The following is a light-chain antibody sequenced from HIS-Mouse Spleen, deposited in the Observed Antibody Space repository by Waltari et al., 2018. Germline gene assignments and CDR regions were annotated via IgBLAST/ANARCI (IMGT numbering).Light chain of an antibody. Sequence: SYELTQPPSVSVSPGQTASITCSGDKWGDKSACWYPQKPGQSPVLVIYQDSKRPSGIPERFSGSNSGNTATLTISGTQAMDEADYYCQAWDSSTAVFGGGTKLTVL. J-gene: IGLJ2*01. V-gene: IGLV3-1*01. CDR1: KWGDKS. CDR3: QAWDSSTAV. CDR2: QDS.